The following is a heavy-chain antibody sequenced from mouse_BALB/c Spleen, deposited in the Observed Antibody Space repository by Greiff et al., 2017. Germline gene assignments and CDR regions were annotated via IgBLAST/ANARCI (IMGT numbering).Heavy chain of an antibody. V-gene: IGHV3-6*02. D-gene: IGHD2-3*01. CDR3: ARDRWLLP. J-gene: IGHJ3*01. CDR1: GYSITSGYY. CDR2: ISYDGSN. Sequence: DVHLVESGPGLVKPSQSLSLTCSVTGYSITSGYYWNWIRQFPGNKLEWMGYISYDGSNNYNPSLKNRISITRDTSKNQFFLKLNSVTTEDTATYYCARDRWLLPWGQGTLVTVSA.